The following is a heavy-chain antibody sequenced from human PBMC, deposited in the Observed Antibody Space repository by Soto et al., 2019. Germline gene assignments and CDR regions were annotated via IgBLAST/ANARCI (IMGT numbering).Heavy chain of an antibody. Sequence: PSETLSLTCSVSGGSISRNNYCWGWIRQPPGKGLEWIGSLYYSGSTYYNPSLKSRITISVDTSKNQFSLKLSSVTAADTAVYYCARGPPLLWGQGTLVTVSS. CDR3: ARGPPLL. CDR1: GGSISRNNYC. CDR2: LYYSGST. J-gene: IGHJ4*02. V-gene: IGHV4-39*07.